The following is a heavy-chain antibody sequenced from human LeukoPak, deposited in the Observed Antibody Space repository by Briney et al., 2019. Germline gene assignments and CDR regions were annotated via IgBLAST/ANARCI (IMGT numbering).Heavy chain of an antibody. CDR2: IYYSGST. Sequence: SETLSLTCTVSGGSISDYFWSWVRQPPGKGLEWIGYIYYSGSTKYNPSLKSRVTISIDTSKNQFSLKLSSVTATDTAVYYCARNGAGLDYWGQGILVTVSS. J-gene: IGHJ4*02. D-gene: IGHD1-26*01. V-gene: IGHV4-59*08. CDR1: GGSISDYF. CDR3: ARNGAGLDY.